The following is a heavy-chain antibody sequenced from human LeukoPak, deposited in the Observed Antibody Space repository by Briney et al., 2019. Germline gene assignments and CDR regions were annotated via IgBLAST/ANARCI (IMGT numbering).Heavy chain of an antibody. CDR1: GFTFSDYY. CDR2: ISLSGNYT. J-gene: IGHJ5*02. CDR3: ARGIGWFEN. D-gene: IGHD2-21*01. Sequence: PGGSLRLSCAASGFTFSDYYMSWIRQAPGKGLEWVSYISLSGNYTKYADSVKGRFTISRDNAKNSLFLQMNSLRAEDTAVYYCARGIGWFENWGQGTLVTVSS. V-gene: IGHV3-11*05.